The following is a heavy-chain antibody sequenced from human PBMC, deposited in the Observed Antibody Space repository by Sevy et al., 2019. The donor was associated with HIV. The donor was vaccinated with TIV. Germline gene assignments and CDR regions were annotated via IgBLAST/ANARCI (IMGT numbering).Heavy chain of an antibody. CDR3: AKRRSRPGLSGGGANYGWDV. J-gene: IGHJ6*02. D-gene: IGHD2-8*02. CDR2: LIGGGSRT. CDR1: GFSFSNYA. Sequence: GGSLRLSCAASGFSFSNYAMSWVRQAPGKGLEWVSTLIGGGSRTYYADSVTGRFTISRDNPRNTLYLQMNSLRAEDTVVDYCAKRRSRPGLSGGGANYGWDVCGQGTTVTVSS. V-gene: IGHV3-23*01.